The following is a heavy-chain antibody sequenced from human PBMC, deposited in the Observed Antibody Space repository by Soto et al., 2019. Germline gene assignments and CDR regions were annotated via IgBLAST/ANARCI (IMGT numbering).Heavy chain of an antibody. CDR3: AREPPRLRSGFDY. D-gene: IGHD4-17*01. Sequence: QVQLAESGGGVVQPGMSLRLSCAASGFTFSSYGMHWVRQAPGKGPEWVALIWYDGSNKYYADSVEGRFTISRDNSKNTLYLQMNSLRVEDTAVYYCAREPPRLRSGFDYWGQGTLVTVSS. J-gene: IGHJ4*02. CDR2: IWYDGSNK. CDR1: GFTFSSYG. V-gene: IGHV3-33*01.